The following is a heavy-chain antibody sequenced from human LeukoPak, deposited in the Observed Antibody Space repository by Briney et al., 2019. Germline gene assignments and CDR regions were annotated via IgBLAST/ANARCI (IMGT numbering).Heavy chain of an antibody. Sequence: ASVKVSCKSSRYTFTGYYIHWVRQAPGQGLEWMGWINPNSDGTNYAQKFQGRITMTRDTSISTAYMELSSLRSDDTAVYYCAKDLGVVPAAEEGWFDPWGQGTLVTVSS. CDR2: INPNSDGT. V-gene: IGHV1-2*02. CDR3: AKDLGVVPAAEEGWFDP. D-gene: IGHD2-2*01. J-gene: IGHJ5*02. CDR1: RYTFTGYY.